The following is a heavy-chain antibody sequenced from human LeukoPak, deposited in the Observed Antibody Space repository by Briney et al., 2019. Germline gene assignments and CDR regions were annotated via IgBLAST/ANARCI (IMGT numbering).Heavy chain of an antibody. Sequence: GGSLRLSRAASGFTFSNYGMHWVRQAPGKGLEWVAFIRYDGSNKYYADSVKGRFTISRDNSKNTLYLQMNSLRAEDTAVYYCARDLMYYDFWSGSPAYYFDYWGQGTLVTVSS. CDR3: ARDLMYYDFWSGSPAYYFDY. CDR2: IRYDGSNK. V-gene: IGHV3-30*02. D-gene: IGHD3-3*01. CDR1: GFTFSNYG. J-gene: IGHJ4*02.